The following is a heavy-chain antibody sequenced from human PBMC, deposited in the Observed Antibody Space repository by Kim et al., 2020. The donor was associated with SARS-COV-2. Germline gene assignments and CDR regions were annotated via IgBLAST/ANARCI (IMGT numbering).Heavy chain of an antibody. CDR1: GDSISSYY. Sequence: SETLSLTCTVSGDSISSYYWSWIRQPPGKGLEWIGYIYYSGSTNYNPSLKSRVTISVDTSKNQFSLKLSSVTAADTAVYYCARYGGPSGWYFDLWGRGTLVTVSS. D-gene: IGHD4-17*01. J-gene: IGHJ2*01. CDR2: IYYSGST. CDR3: ARYGGPSGWYFDL. V-gene: IGHV4-59*13.